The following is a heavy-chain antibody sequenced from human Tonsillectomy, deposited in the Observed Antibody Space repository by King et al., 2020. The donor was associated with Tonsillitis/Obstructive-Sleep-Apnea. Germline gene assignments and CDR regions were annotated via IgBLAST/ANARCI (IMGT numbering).Heavy chain of an antibody. D-gene: IGHD2-2*01. CDR2: IDWDDDK. V-gene: IGHV2-70*15. CDR3: ARIRSTSCLGDY. J-gene: IGHJ4*02. CDR1: GFSLSNSGMC. Sequence: ITLKESGPALVKPTQTLTLTCTFSGFSLSNSGMCVSWIRQPPGKALEWLARIDWDDDKYYSTSLKTRLTISKDTSKNQVVLTMTNMDPVDTATYFCARIRSTSCLGDYWGQGTLLTVSS.